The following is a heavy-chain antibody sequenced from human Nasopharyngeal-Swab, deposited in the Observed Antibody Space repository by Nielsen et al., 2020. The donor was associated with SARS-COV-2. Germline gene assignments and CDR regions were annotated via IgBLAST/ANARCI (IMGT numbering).Heavy chain of an antibody. J-gene: IGHJ2*01. Sequence: GESLKISCAASGFTFSSYNMNWVRQAPGKGLEWVANIKQDGSEKYYVDSVKGRFTISRDNAKNSLYLQMNSLRAEDTAVYYCARLGGDGWYFDLWGRGTLVTVSS. CDR2: IKQDGSEK. V-gene: IGHV3-7*03. CDR3: ARLGGDGWYFDL. D-gene: IGHD2-21*02. CDR1: GFTFSSYN.